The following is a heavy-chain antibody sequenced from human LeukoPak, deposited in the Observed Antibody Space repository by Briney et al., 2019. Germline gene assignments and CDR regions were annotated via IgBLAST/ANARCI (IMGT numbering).Heavy chain of an antibody. J-gene: IGHJ4*02. CDR1: GYTFTSYY. CDR3: ARIIAAAGDY. V-gene: IGHV1-46*01. D-gene: IGHD6-13*01. Sequence: ASVKVSCKASGYTFTSYYMHWVRQAPGRGLEWMGIINPSGGSTSYALKFQGRVTMTRDTSTSTVYMELSSVRSEDTAVYYCARIIAAAGDYWGQGTLVTVSS. CDR2: INPSGGST.